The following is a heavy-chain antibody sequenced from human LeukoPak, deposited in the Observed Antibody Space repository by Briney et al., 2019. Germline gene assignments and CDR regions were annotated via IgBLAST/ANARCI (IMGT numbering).Heavy chain of an antibody. CDR1: GGSISSTSYY. CDR3: ASMYSGTYLNDY. D-gene: IGHD1-26*01. Sequence: SETLSLTCTVSGGSISSTSYYWGWIRQPPGKGLEWIGSIYHTGSTYYNPSLKRRVTISGDTSKNQFSLKLSSVTAADTTVYYCASMYSGTYLNDYWGQGILVTVSS. CDR2: IYHTGST. V-gene: IGHV4-39*01. J-gene: IGHJ4*02.